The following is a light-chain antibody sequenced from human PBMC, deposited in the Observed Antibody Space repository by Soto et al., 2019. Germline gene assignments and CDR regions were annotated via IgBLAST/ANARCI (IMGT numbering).Light chain of an antibody. CDR1: RSVSSNY. CDR2: RAS. Sequence: EIVLTQSPGTLSLSPGETATLSCRASRSVSSNYLAWYQQRPGQAPRLLINRASSRATGIPDRFSGSGSGTDFTLTISRLEPEDFVVYYCQQHGSSSWTFGQGTKVDIK. V-gene: IGKV3-20*01. CDR3: QQHGSSSWT. J-gene: IGKJ1*01.